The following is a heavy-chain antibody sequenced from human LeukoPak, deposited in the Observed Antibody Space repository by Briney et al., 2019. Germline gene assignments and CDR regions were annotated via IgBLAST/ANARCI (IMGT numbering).Heavy chain of an antibody. Sequence: GGSLRLSCAASGFTFSNYAMSWVRQAPGKGLEWVSAISGSGGSTYYADSVKGRFTISRDNSKNTLYLQMNSLRAEDTAVYYCAKDYYGSGSSSYYYYGMDVWGQGTTVTVSS. CDR2: ISGSGGST. CDR1: GFTFSNYA. D-gene: IGHD3-10*01. J-gene: IGHJ6*02. V-gene: IGHV3-23*01. CDR3: AKDYYGSGSSSYYYYGMDV.